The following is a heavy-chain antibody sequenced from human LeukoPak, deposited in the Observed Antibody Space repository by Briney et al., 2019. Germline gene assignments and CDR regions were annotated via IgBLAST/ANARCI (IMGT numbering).Heavy chain of an antibody. J-gene: IGHJ5*02. CDR3: ARDGIPPAPSYSSSEGNNWFDP. Sequence: GASVKVSCKASGYTFTSYDINWVRQAPGQGLEWMGWISAYNGNTNYAQKLQGRVTMTTDTSTSTAYMELRSLRSDDTAVYYCARDGIPPAPSYSSSEGNNWFDPWGQGTLVTVSS. V-gene: IGHV1-18*01. CDR2: ISAYNGNT. CDR1: GYTFTSYD. D-gene: IGHD6-6*01.